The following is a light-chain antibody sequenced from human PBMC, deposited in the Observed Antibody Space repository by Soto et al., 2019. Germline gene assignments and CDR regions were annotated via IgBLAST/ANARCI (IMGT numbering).Light chain of an antibody. CDR3: AAWDDSLDGLV. J-gene: IGLJ2*01. V-gene: IGLV1-44*01. Sequence: QSVLTQPPSASGTPGQRFTISCSGRRSNIGNNAVNWYQQLPGTAPKLLIYSNNQRPSGVPDRFSGSKSGTSASLAIGGLQSEDEADYYCAAWDDSLDGLVFGGGTKLTVL. CDR1: RSNIGNNA. CDR2: SNN.